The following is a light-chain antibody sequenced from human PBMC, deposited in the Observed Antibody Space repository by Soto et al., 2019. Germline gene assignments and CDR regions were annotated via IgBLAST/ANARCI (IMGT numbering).Light chain of an antibody. Sequence: QSALTQPNSVSGSPGQSITISCTAISSDFGSYNFVSWFQQHPGKAPKLIIYEVTNRPSGVSYRFSGSKSGNTASLTISGLQAEDEADYYCTSFTTTNTWVFGGGTKLTVL. CDR3: TSFTTTNTWV. J-gene: IGLJ3*02. CDR1: SSDFGSYNF. V-gene: IGLV2-14*01. CDR2: EVT.